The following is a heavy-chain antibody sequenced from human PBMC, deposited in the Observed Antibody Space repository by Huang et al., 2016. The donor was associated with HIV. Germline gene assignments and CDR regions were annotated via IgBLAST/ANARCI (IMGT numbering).Heavy chain of an antibody. CDR2: SNHSGST. J-gene: IGHJ5*02. Sequence: QVQLQQWGAGLLKPSETLSLTCAVYGGAFSGYYWSWIRQPPGKGLEWIGESNHSGSTNYKPSLKSRVTISVDTSKNQFSLKLSSVTAADTAVYYWATSLQNIYGYNWFDPWGQGTLVTVSS. D-gene: IGHD5-18*01. CDR3: ATSLQNIYGYNWFDP. V-gene: IGHV4-34*01. CDR1: GGAFSGYY.